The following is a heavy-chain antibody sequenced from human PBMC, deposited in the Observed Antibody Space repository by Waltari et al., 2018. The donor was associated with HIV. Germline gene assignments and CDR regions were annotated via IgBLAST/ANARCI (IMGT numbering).Heavy chain of an antibody. CDR2: IYYSGST. CDR3: ARSGYYDFYPSTPFDY. CDR1: GGSISSYY. Sequence: QVQLQESGPGLVKPSETLSLTCTVSGGSISSYYWSWIRQPAGKGLEWTGYIYYSGSTNYNPSLKSRVTISVDTSKNQFSLKLSSVTAADTAVYYCARSGYYDFYPSTPFDYWGQGTLVTVSS. V-gene: IGHV4-59*01. J-gene: IGHJ4*02. D-gene: IGHD3-3*01.